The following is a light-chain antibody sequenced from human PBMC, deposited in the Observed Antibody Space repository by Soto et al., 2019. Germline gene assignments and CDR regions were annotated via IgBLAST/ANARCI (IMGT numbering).Light chain of an antibody. CDR1: QSVSNH. Sequence: LTQSPATLSLSPGERATLSCRASQSVSNHLGWYQQKPGKAPELLIYAASTLQTGVPSRFSGGGSGTDFTLTITSLQPEDFATYYCQQVNVYPSTFGGGTKVDIK. CDR2: AAS. V-gene: IGKV1-9*01. CDR3: QQVNVYPST. J-gene: IGKJ4*01.